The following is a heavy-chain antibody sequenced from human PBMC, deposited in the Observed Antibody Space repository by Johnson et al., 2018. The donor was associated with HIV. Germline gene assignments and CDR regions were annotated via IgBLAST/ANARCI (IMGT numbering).Heavy chain of an antibody. CDR3: ARSYSGNSAFDI. J-gene: IGHJ3*02. CDR2: IKQDGSEK. CDR1: GFTFSSYW. Sequence: VLLLESGGGLVQPGGSLRLSCAASGFTFSSYWMSWVRQAPEKGLEWVANIKQDGSEKYYVDSVKGRFTISRENAKNSVYLQMNSLRAEDTAVYYCARSYSGNSAFDIWGQGTMVTVSS. V-gene: IGHV3-7*01. D-gene: IGHD1-26*01.